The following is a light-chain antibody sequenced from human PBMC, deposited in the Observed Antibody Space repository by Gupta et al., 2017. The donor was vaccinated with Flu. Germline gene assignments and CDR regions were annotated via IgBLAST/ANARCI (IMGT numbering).Light chain of an antibody. CDR3: QQRCYWPPVT. Sequence: EIVLTQSPATLSLSPGERATLSVRASQSVSSYLAWYQQKPGQAPRLLIYDASNRDTGIPARFSGSGCGTDFTLTISSREQEDFAVYYCQQRCYWPPVTFGRGTKVDIK. CDR2: DAS. V-gene: IGKV3-11*01. J-gene: IGKJ4*01. CDR1: QSVSSY.